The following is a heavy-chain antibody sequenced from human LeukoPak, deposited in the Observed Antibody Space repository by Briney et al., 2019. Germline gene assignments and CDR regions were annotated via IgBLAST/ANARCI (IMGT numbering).Heavy chain of an antibody. CDR3: ARVDRGWYGEIDY. J-gene: IGHJ4*02. D-gene: IGHD6-19*01. CDR2: MNPSSGNT. Sequence: ASVKVSCKASGYTFTSYDINWVRQATGQGLEWMGWMNPSSGNTGYAQKFQGRVTMTRNTSISTAYMELSSLRSEDTAVYYCARVDRGWYGEIDYWGQGTLVTVSS. CDR1: GYTFTSYD. V-gene: IGHV1-8*01.